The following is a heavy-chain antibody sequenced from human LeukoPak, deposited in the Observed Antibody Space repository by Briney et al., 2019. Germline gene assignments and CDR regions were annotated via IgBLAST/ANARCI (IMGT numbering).Heavy chain of an antibody. Sequence: ASVKVXCKASGYTFTSYGISWVRQAPGQGLEWMGWISAYNGNTNYAQKLQGRVTMTTDTSTSTAYMELRSLRSDDTAVYYCARDPYDFWSGFIMDVWGKGTTVTVSS. CDR2: ISAYNGNT. D-gene: IGHD3-3*01. J-gene: IGHJ6*03. CDR3: ARDPYDFWSGFIMDV. CDR1: GYTFTSYG. V-gene: IGHV1-18*01.